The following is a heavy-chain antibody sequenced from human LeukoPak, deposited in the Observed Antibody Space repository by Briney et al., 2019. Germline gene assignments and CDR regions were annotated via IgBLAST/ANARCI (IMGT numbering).Heavy chain of an antibody. CDR3: ARDHTNWSLLNENWFDP. V-gene: IGHV1-2*02. D-gene: IGHD1-1*01. J-gene: IGHJ5*02. Sequence: ASVKVSCKASGYTFTGYYMHWVRQAPGQGLEWMGWINPNSGGTNYAQKFQGRVTMTRDTSISTAYMELSRLRSDDTAVYYCARDHTNWSLLNENWFDPWGQGTLVTVSS. CDR2: INPNSGGT. CDR1: GYTFTGYY.